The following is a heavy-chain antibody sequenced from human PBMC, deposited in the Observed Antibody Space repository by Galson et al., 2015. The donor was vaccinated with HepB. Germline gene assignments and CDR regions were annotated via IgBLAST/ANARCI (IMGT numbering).Heavy chain of an antibody. D-gene: IGHD3-10*01. J-gene: IGHJ4*02. Sequence: SLRLSCAASGFTFSSYGMHWVRQAPGKGLEWVAVISYDGSNKYYADSVKGRFTISRDNSKNTLYLQMNSLRAEDTAVYYCAKATFGELFFDYWGQGTLVTVSS. CDR3: AKATFGELFFDY. CDR1: GFTFSSYG. CDR2: ISYDGSNK. V-gene: IGHV3-30*18.